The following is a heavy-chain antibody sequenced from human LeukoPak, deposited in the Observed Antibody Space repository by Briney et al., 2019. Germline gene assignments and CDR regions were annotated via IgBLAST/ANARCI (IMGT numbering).Heavy chain of an antibody. Sequence: PGRSLRLSCAASGFTFSSYAMHWVRQAPGKGLEWVAVISYDGGNKYYADSVKGRFTISRDNSKNTLYLQMNSLRAEDTAVYYCARSFGGMDYGMDVWGQGTTVTVSS. CDR1: GFTFSSYA. CDR2: ISYDGGNK. D-gene: IGHD3-10*01. CDR3: ARSFGGMDYGMDV. V-gene: IGHV3-30-3*01. J-gene: IGHJ6*02.